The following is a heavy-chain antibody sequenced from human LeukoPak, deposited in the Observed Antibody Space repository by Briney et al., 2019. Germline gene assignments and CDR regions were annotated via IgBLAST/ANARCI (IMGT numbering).Heavy chain of an antibody. Sequence: GGSLRLSCAASGFTFSSYSMNRVRQAPGKGLEWVSYISSSGSTIYYADSVKGRFTISRDNAKNSLYLQMNSLRAEDTAVYYCARDNGVVSHYYYYMDVWGKGTTVTISS. CDR2: ISSSGSTI. CDR1: GFTFSSYS. J-gene: IGHJ6*03. D-gene: IGHD2-15*01. V-gene: IGHV3-48*04. CDR3: ARDNGVVSHYYYYMDV.